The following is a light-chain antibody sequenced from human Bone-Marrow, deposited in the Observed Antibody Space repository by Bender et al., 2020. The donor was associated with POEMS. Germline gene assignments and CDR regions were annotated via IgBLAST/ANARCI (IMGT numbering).Light chain of an antibody. V-gene: IGLV2-8*01. J-gene: IGLJ2*01. CDR3: SSYARSQVI. Sequence: QSALTQPPSASGSPGQSVTISCTGSSSDVGGYDYVSWFQQHPSKAPKLLIYEVSKRPSGVPDRFSGSKSGNTATLTVSGLQAVDEADYFCSSYARSQVIFGGGTKLTVL. CDR2: EVS. CDR1: SSDVGGYDY.